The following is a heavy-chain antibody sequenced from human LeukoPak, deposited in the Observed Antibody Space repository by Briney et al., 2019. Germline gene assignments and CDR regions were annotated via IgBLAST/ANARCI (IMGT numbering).Heavy chain of an antibody. V-gene: IGHV3-21*03. J-gene: IGHJ4*02. CDR3: TTRGYGSGSYLDY. CDR2: VSSTSRYL. Sequence: GGSLRLSCAASGFTFSTYTMNWVRQAPGKGLEWVSSVSSTSRYLYYADSLKGRFTISRDNAKNSLFLQMNSLKTEDTAVYYCTTRGYGSGSYLDYWGQGTLVTVSS. D-gene: IGHD3-10*01. CDR1: GFTFSTYT.